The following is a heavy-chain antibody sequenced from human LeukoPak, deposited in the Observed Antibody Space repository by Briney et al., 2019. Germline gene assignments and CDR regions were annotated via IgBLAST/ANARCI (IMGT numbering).Heavy chain of an antibody. V-gene: IGHV3-30*18. Sequence: GGSLRLSRAASGFTFSSYGMHWVRQAPGKGLEWVAVISYDGSNKYYADSVKGRFTISRDNSKNTLYLQMNSLRAEDTAVYYCAKDSGWVVVVPAAIDYWGQGTLGTVSS. CDR2: ISYDGSNK. D-gene: IGHD2-2*01. J-gene: IGHJ4*02. CDR3: AKDSGWVVVVPAAIDY. CDR1: GFTFSSYG.